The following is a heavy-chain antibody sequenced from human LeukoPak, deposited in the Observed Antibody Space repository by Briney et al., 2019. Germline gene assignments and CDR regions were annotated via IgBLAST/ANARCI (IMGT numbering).Heavy chain of an antibody. CDR2: IYPYSGDT. V-gene: IGHV1-2*02. CDR3: ARDRNSGSSLDI. Sequence: ASVKVSCKASGHTFTGYYIHWVRQAPGQGLEWMGWIYPYSGDTNYAQSFQGRVTMTRDTSISTAYMELSSLKSDDTAVYYCARDRNSGSSLDIWGQGTMLTVCS. CDR1: GHTFTGYY. D-gene: IGHD6-6*01. J-gene: IGHJ3*02.